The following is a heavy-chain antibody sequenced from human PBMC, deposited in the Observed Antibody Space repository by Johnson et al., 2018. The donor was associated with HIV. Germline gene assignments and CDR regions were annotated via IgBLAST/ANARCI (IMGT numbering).Heavy chain of an antibody. CDR3: ARGGAHDAFDI. J-gene: IGHJ3*02. CDR1: GFTFSSYV. D-gene: IGHD3-16*01. CDR2: ISYDGSNK. V-gene: IGHV3-30*03. Sequence: QVQLVESGGGVVQPGRSLRLSCAASGFTFSSYVMHWVRQAPGKGLEWVAVISYDGSNKYYEDSVKGRFTISRDNSKNTLYLQMNSLRGGDTAVYYCARGGAHDAFDIWGQGTMVTVSS.